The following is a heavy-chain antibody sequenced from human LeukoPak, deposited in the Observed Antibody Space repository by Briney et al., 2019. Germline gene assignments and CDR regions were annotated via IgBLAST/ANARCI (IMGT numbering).Heavy chain of an antibody. CDR1: GFTFSDYY. D-gene: IGHD1-14*01. Sequence: GGSLRLSCAASGFTFSDYYMSWVRQAPGKGLEWVSLIYSGGAIRYADSVKGRFTISRDSSKNTLFLQMNDLTVEDTARYYCARRPGNWGQGILVTVSS. V-gene: IGHV3-53*01. J-gene: IGHJ4*02. CDR3: ARRPGN. CDR2: IYSGGAI.